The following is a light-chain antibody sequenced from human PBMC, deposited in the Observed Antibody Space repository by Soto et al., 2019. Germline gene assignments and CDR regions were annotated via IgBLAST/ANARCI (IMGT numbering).Light chain of an antibody. V-gene: IGKV1-9*01. CDR2: AAS. CDR3: QHFNSYPLS. J-gene: IGKJ4*01. Sequence: IQLTQSPSSLSASVGDRVTITCRASQGISSYLAWYQQKPGKAPKLLIYAASTLQSGVPSRFSGIGSGTDFSLIISSLQPEDFATYYCQHFNSYPLSFGGGTKVEIK. CDR1: QGISSY.